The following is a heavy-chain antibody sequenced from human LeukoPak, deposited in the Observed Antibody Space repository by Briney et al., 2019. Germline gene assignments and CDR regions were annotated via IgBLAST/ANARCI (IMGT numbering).Heavy chain of an antibody. Sequence: TSETLSLTCAVYGGSFSGYYWSWIRQPPGKGLEWIGEINHSGSTNYNPSLKSRVTISVDTSKNQFSLKLSSVTAADTAVYYCARLFRFPLVATPPHNDAFDIWGQGTMVTVSS. D-gene: IGHD5-12*01. CDR3: ARLFRFPLVATPPHNDAFDI. CDR1: GGSFSGYY. CDR2: INHSGST. J-gene: IGHJ3*02. V-gene: IGHV4-34*01.